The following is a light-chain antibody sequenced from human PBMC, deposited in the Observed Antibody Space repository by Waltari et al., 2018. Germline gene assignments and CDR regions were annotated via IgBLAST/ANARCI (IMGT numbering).Light chain of an antibody. J-gene: IGKJ3*01. CDR3: QQYGSSPFT. CDR1: QSVSSSY. Sequence: EMVLTQSPGTLFLSPGERATLSCRASQSVSSSYLAWYQQKPGQAPRLLIYGASSTAPGIPDRFSGSGSGTDFTLTISRLEPEDFAVYYCQQYGSSPFTFGPGTKVDIK. CDR2: GAS. V-gene: IGKV3-20*01.